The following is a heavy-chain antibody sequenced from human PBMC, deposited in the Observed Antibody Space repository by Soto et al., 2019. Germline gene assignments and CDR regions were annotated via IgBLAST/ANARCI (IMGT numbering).Heavy chain of an antibody. J-gene: IGHJ6*02. V-gene: IGHV5-51*01. CDR3: ARPTIYRYCSSTSCYEDNYYYGMDV. Sequence: GESLKISCKGSGYSFTSYWIGWVRQMPGKGLEWMGIIYPGDSDTRYSPSFQGQVTISADKSISTAYLQWSSLKASDTAMYYCARPTIYRYCSSTSCYEDNYYYGMDVCGQGTTVTVSS. D-gene: IGHD2-2*01. CDR2: IYPGDSDT. CDR1: GYSFTSYW.